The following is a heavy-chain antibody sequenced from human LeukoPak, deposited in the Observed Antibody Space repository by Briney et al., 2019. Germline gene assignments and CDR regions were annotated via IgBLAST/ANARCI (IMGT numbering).Heavy chain of an antibody. CDR2: IYYSGGT. J-gene: IGHJ5*02. Sequence: SETLSLTCSVSGGSISSFYWSWIRQSPGKGLEWIGYIYYSGGTNYNPSLKSRVTMSVDTSKNQCSLNLSSMTAADTATFYCARGYRSGYFDLWGQGILVTVSS. CDR3: ARGYRSGYFDL. V-gene: IGHV4-59*01. D-gene: IGHD5-12*01. CDR1: GGSISSFY.